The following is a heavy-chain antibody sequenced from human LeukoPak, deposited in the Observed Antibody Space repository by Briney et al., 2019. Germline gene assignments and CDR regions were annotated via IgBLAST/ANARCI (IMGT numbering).Heavy chain of an antibody. D-gene: IGHD1-26*01. V-gene: IGHV3-30*03. CDR1: GFTFSYYV. Sequence: GGSLRLSCAASGFTFSYYVMHWVRQAPGKGLEWVAVISYDGSDIYYADPVKGRFTISRDNSKNTLYLQMNNLRAEDTALYYCARHPIVGATSGWFDPWGQGTLVTVSS. J-gene: IGHJ5*02. CDR2: ISYDGSDI. CDR3: ARHPIVGATSGWFDP.